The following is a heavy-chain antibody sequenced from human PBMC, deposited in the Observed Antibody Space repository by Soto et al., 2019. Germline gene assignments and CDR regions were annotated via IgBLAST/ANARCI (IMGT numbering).Heavy chain of an antibody. D-gene: IGHD1-1*01. CDR2: ISAHNGNT. CDR1: GYAFTTYG. Sequence: QVHLVQSGAEVKKPGASVKVSCKGSGYAFTTYGITWVRQAPGQGLEWMGWISAHNGNTNYAKKLQGRVTVTRDTSTSPAYMELRSLRSYDTAVYYCARGRYGDYWGQGALVTVSS. J-gene: IGHJ4*02. V-gene: IGHV1-18*01. CDR3: ARGRYGDY.